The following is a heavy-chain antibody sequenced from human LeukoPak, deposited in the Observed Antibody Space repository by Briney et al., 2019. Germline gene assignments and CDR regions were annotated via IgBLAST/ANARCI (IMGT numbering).Heavy chain of an antibody. CDR3: ACSSSGWFWNY. CDR2: LYTSGST. J-gene: IGHJ4*02. Sequence: SETLSLTCTVSDGSISSYYWSWIRQPAGKGLEWIGRLYTSGSTNYNPSLKSRVTMSVDTSKNQFSLKLSSVTAADTAVYYCACSSSGWFWNYWGQGTLVTVSS. V-gene: IGHV4-4*07. CDR1: DGSISSYY. D-gene: IGHD6-19*01.